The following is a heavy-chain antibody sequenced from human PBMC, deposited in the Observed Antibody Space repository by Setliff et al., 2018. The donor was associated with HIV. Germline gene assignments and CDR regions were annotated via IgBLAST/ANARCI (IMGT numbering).Heavy chain of an antibody. CDR3: ARDGYSSSWYVISGSFDY. CDR1: GGSFSGNY. D-gene: IGHD6-13*01. J-gene: IGHJ4*02. CDR2: INHSGST. Sequence: PSETLSLTCAVYGGSFSGNYWTWIRQSPGKGLEWIGEINHSGSTYYNPSLKSRVTISVDTSENQFSLKLSSVTAADTAVYYCARDGYSSSWYVISGSFDYWGQGILVTVSS. V-gene: IGHV4-34*01.